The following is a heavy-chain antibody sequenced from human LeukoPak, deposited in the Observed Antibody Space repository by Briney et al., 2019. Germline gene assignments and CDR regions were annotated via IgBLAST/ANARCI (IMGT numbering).Heavy chain of an antibody. J-gene: IGHJ4*02. CDR1: GFTFSDYY. V-gene: IGHV3-11*01. CDR2: IGGSGPTI. CDR3: ARDRSGYYHGLDY. Sequence: GGSLRLSCAASGFTFSDYYMTWTRQAPGKGLEWVSYIGGSGPTIYYADSVEGRFTVSRDNAKNSLHLQMNSLRAEDTAVYYCARDRSGYYHGLDYWGQGILVTVSS. D-gene: IGHD3-22*01.